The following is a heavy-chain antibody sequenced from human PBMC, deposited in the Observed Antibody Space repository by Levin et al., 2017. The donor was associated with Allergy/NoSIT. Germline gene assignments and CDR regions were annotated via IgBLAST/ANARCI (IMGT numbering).Heavy chain of an antibody. CDR3: AREGTYSTGWGDY. CDR1: GFTFSSYS. D-gene: IGHD6-25*01. Sequence: EASVKVSCAASGFTFSSYSMNWVRQAPGKGLEWVSYISSSSSTIYYADSVKGRFTISRDNAKNSLYLQMNSLRDEDTAVYYCAREGTYSTGWGDYWGQGTLVTVSS. V-gene: IGHV3-48*02. J-gene: IGHJ4*02. CDR2: ISSSSSTI.